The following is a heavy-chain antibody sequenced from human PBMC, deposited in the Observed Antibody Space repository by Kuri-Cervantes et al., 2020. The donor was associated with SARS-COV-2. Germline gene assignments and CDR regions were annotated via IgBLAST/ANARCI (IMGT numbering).Heavy chain of an antibody. CDR2: INPNTGGT. CDR1: GYTFTAYY. V-gene: IGHV1-2*02. Sequence: ASVKVSCKASGYTFTAYYIHWVRQAPGQGLEWMGWINPNTGGTDYAQKLQGRVTMTTDTSTSTAYMELRSLRSDDTAVYYCARVGIVVVVAAIPDWFDPWGQGTLVTVSS. J-gene: IGHJ5*02. D-gene: IGHD2-15*01. CDR3: ARVGIVVVVAAIPDWFDP.